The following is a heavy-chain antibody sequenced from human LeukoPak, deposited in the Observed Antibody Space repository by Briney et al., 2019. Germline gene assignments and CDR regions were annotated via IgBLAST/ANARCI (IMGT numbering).Heavy chain of an antibody. CDR2: IYYSGST. D-gene: IGHD3-10*01. J-gene: IGHJ4*02. CDR1: GGSISTYY. CDR3: ARFNVVRYGSGSPFDY. V-gene: IGHV4-59*01. Sequence: PSETLSLTCTVSGGSISTYYGNWIRQAPGKGLEWIGYIYYSGSTNYNPSLKSRVTMSVDTSRNQFSLKLSSVTAADTAVYYCARFNVVRYGSGSPFDYWGQGTLVTVSS.